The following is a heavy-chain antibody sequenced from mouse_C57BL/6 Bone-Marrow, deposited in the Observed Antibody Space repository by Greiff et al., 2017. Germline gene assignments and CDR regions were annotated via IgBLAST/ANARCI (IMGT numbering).Heavy chain of an antibody. CDR2: LYPGDGDT. Sequence: VPLQASGAELVKPGASVKISCKASGYAFRSSWMNWVKQRPGKGLEWIGQLYPGDGDTNYNGKFTGKATLTADKSSSTAYMQLSSLTSEDSAVYFCARESYYYGSRYFDVWGTGTTVTVSS. J-gene: IGHJ1*03. D-gene: IGHD1-1*01. CDR1: GYAFRSSW. CDR3: ARESYYYGSRYFDV. V-gene: IGHV1-80*01.